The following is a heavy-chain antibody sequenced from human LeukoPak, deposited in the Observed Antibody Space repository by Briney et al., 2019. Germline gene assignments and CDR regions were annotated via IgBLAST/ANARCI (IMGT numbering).Heavy chain of an antibody. Sequence: PGGSLRLSCAASGFTFSSYGMHWVRQAPGKGLEWVAVIWYDGSNKYYADSVKGRFTISRDNSKNTLYLQMNSLRAEDTAVYYCAKVSWDIVVVVGSLDYWGQGTLVTVSS. CDR3: AKVSWDIVVVVGSLDY. CDR2: IWYDGSNK. J-gene: IGHJ4*02. D-gene: IGHD2-15*01. CDR1: GFTFSSYG. V-gene: IGHV3-33*06.